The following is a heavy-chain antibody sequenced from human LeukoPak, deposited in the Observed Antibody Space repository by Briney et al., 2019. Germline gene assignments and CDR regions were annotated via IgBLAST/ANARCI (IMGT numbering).Heavy chain of an antibody. CDR2: IDYSGST. CDR3: ARFLSDSSGWNADAFDI. Sequence: SETLSLTCTVSGGSISNYYWTWMRQPPGKGLEWIGYIDYSGSTNYNPSLKSRVTISLDTSKNQFSLKLTSMTAADTAVYYCARFLSDSSGWNADAFDIWGQGTMVTVSS. CDR1: GGSISNYY. V-gene: IGHV4-59*08. J-gene: IGHJ3*02. D-gene: IGHD6-19*01.